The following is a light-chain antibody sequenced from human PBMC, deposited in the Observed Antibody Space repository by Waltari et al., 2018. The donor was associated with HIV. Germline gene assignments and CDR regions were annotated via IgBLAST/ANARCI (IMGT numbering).Light chain of an antibody. J-gene: IGLJ3*02. V-gene: IGLV1-44*01. CDR3: AAWDDSVNGL. Sequence: TQPPSISGTPGQKVNISCSGGISNVGTTPVSWYHPRPGAAPRVVAFNNNQRPSGVPQRFSASKSGTSASLVISGLQSDDEGDYYCAAWDDSVNGLFGGGTKVTVL. CDR2: NNN. CDR1: ISNVGTTP.